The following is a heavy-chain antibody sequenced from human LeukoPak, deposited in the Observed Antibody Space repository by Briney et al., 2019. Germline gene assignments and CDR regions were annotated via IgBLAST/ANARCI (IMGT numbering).Heavy chain of an antibody. CDR2: IYHSGST. CDR3: ARNSHDDYAL. D-gene: IGHD4-17*01. CDR1: GYSISSGYY. J-gene: IGHJ4*02. Sequence: SETLSLTCTVSGYSISSGYYWGWIRQPPGKGLEWIASIYHSGSTYYNPSLKSRVSMSVDTSKNQFSLRLSSVTAADTAVYYCARNSHDDYALWGQGSLVTVSS. V-gene: IGHV4-38-2*02.